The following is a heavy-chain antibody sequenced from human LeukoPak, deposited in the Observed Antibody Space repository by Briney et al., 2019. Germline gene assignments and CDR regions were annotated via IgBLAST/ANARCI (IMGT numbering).Heavy chain of an antibody. V-gene: IGHV3-7*01. D-gene: IGHD3/OR15-3a*01. Sequence: GGSLRLSCAASGFAFSTYWVTWVRQAPGKGLEWVANINLDGSDKYYVDSVKGRFTISRDNAKNSLYLQMNSLTVEDTAVYYCARDDGFSCYSYWGQGTLVTVSS. CDR1: GFAFSTYW. CDR3: ARDDGFSCYSY. J-gene: IGHJ4*02. CDR2: INLDGSDK.